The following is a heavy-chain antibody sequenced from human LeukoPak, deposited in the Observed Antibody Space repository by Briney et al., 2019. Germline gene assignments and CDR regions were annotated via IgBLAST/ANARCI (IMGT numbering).Heavy chain of an antibody. CDR1: GYTFTSYD. CDR3: ARGRSFHYDSSGYYYVGDFDY. J-gene: IGHJ4*02. Sequence: ASVKVSCKASGYTFTSYDINWVRQATGQGLEWMGWMNPNSGNTGYAQKFQGRVTMTRNTSISTAYMELSSLRSEDTAVYYCARGRSFHYDSSGYYYVGDFDYWGQGTLVTVSS. V-gene: IGHV1-8*01. CDR2: MNPNSGNT. D-gene: IGHD3-22*01.